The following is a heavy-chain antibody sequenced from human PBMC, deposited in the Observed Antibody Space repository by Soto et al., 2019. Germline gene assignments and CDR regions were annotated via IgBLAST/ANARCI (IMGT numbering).Heavy chain of an antibody. CDR3: AREERIAARPLHY. Sequence: GGSLRLSCAASGLTFSSYSMNWVRQAPGKGLEWVSSISSSSSYIYYADSVKGRFTISRDNSKNTLYLQMNSLRAEDTAVYYCAREERIAARPLHYWGQGTLVTVSS. D-gene: IGHD6-6*01. CDR2: ISSSSSYI. CDR1: GLTFSSYS. V-gene: IGHV3-21*01. J-gene: IGHJ4*02.